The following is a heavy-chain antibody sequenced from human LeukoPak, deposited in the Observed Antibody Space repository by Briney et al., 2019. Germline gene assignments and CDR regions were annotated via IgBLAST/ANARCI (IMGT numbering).Heavy chain of an antibody. Sequence: SETLSLTCAVYGGSFSGYYWSWIRQPPGKGLEWIGEINHSGSTNYNPSLKRRVTISVDTSKNQFSLKLSSVTAADTAVYYCARGSNGDYGYNWFDPWGQGTLVTVSS. J-gene: IGHJ5*02. CDR2: INHSGST. D-gene: IGHD4-17*01. CDR1: GGSFSGYY. V-gene: IGHV4-34*01. CDR3: ARGSNGDYGYNWFDP.